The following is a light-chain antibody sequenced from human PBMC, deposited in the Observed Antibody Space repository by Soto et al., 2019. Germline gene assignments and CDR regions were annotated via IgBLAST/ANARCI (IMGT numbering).Light chain of an antibody. V-gene: IGLV4-69*01. J-gene: IGLJ2*01. CDR3: QTWGTAIHDVV. Sequence: QSVLTQSPSASASLGASVKLTCTLSSGHINYAIAWHQQQPEKGPRYLMKLNSDGSHTKGDGIPDRFSGSSSGSERHLTISSLQSEDEGDYYCQTWGTAIHDVVFGGGTKLTVL. CDR2: LNSDGSH. CDR1: SGHINYA.